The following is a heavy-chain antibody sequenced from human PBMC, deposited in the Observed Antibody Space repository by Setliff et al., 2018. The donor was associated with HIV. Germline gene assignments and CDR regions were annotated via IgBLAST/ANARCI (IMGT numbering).Heavy chain of an antibody. V-gene: IGHV1-18*04. CDR3: ARHYYDGDNDPLEI. CDR2: ISGDSGNI. Sequence: ASVKVSCKASGYTFTGYYMHWVRQAPGQGLEWMGRISGDSGNIKYAVKTQGRVTLTVDTSTTTAYMELRSLRSDDTAVYYCARHYYDGDNDPLEIWGQGTLVTVSS. CDR1: GYTFTGYY. D-gene: IGHD2-21*01. J-gene: IGHJ4*02.